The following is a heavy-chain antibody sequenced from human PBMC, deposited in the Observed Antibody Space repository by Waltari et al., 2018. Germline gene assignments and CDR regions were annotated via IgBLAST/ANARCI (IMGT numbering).Heavy chain of an antibody. CDR1: GFTFSSFS. CDR3: VKDGPGAGWGDYDY. D-gene: IGHD3-16*01. J-gene: IGHJ4*02. Sequence: EVQLVESGGGLVQPGGSLRLSCSASGFTFSSFSMHWVRQAPGKGWEFVLAVSNNGDSAYYADSVKGRFTISRDNSKNTLYLQMTSLKAEDTAVYYCVKDGPGAGWGDYDYWGQGTLVTVSS. CDR2: VSNNGDSA. V-gene: IGHV3-64D*08.